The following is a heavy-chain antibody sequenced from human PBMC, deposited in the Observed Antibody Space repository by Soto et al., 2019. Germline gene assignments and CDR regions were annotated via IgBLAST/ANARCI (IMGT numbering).Heavy chain of an antibody. CDR1: GFTFSNYW. J-gene: IGHJ4*02. D-gene: IGHD6-6*01. Sequence: GGSLRLSCAASGFTFSNYWMAWVRQAPGKGLEWVANIKQDGSEKYYVDSVKGRFTISRDNAKNSLYLQMNSLRAEDTAVYYCAADPRPQLVPIDYWGQGTLVTVSS. V-gene: IGHV3-7*01. CDR3: AADPRPQLVPIDY. CDR2: IKQDGSEK.